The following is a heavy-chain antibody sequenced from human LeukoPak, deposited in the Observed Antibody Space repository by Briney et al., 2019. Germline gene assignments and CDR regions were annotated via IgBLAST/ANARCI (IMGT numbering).Heavy chain of an antibody. J-gene: IGHJ2*01. V-gene: IGHV3-64*01. D-gene: IGHD2-21*02. CDR1: GFTFSSYG. Sequence: PGGSLRLSCADSGFTFSSYGMHWVRQAPGKGLEYVSAISSNGSSTYYANSVKGGFTISRDNSKNTLYLQMGSLRAGDMAVYYCARTHAVLTAIRGYWYFDLWGRGTLVTVSS. CDR2: ISSNGSST. CDR3: ARTHAVLTAIRGYWYFDL.